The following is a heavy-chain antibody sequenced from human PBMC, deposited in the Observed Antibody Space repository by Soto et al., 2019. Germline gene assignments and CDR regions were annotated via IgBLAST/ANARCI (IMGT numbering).Heavy chain of an antibody. V-gene: IGHV3-72*01. D-gene: IGHD1-26*01. J-gene: IGHJ3*02. CDR1: GFTFSDHY. CDR2: TRNKANSYTT. Sequence: GGSLRLSCAASGFTFSDHYMDWVRQAPGKGLEWVGRTRNKANSYTTEYAASVKGRFTISRDDSKNSLYLQMNSLKTEDTAVYYCARESPSYGRFDAFDIWGQGTMVTVSS. CDR3: ARESPSYGRFDAFDI.